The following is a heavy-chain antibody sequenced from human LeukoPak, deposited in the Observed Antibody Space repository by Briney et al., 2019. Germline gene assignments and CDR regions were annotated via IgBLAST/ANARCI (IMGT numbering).Heavy chain of an antibody. CDR3: TTDLISLWDH. V-gene: IGHV3-15*01. CDR2: IKSKTDGGTT. CDR1: GLTFSNAW. Sequence: GGSLRLSCAASGLTFSNAWLCWVRQAPGKGLEWIGRIKSKTDGGTTDYAAPVKGRFTISRDDSKNTLYLQMNSLKTEDTAVYYCTTDLISLWDHWGQGTLVTVSS. D-gene: IGHD3-16*01. J-gene: IGHJ4*02.